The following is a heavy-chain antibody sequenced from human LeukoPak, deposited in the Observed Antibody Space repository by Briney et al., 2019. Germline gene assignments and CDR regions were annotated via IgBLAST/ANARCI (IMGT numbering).Heavy chain of an antibody. J-gene: IGHJ4*02. CDR3: AKDLSGYVNSGIGY. Sequence: PGGSLRLSCAASGFTFSSYAMSWVRQAPGKGLEWVSAISGSGSSTYYADSVKGRFTISRDNSKNTLYLQMNSLRAEDTAVYYCAKDLSGYVNSGIGYWGQGTLVTVSS. CDR2: ISGSGSST. V-gene: IGHV3-23*01. CDR1: GFTFSSYA. D-gene: IGHD5-12*01.